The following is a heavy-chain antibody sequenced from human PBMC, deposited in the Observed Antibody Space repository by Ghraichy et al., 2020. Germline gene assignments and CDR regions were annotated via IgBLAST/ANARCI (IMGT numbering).Heavy chain of an antibody. CDR3: VRMRGESAYYFERYFDP. J-gene: IGHJ5*02. V-gene: IGHV4-39*07. CDR1: GGSITSHSYY. D-gene: IGHD2/OR15-2a*01. CDR2: IFYNGNT. Sequence: SETLSLTCNVSGGSITSHSYYWGWIRQPPGKGLEWVGTIFYNGNTYYNPSLRTRVTMSPDASKNQFSLTLKSVTAADTAIYYCVRMRGESAYYFERYFDPWGQGTLVTVSS.